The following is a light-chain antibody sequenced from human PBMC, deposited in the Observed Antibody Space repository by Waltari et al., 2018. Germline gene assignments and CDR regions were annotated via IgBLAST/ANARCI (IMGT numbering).Light chain of an antibody. CDR3: QQYDYLPALT. J-gene: IGKJ4*01. CDR1: QDIMNY. V-gene: IGKV1-33*01. Sequence: DIQMTQSPSSLSASVGDRVTITCQASQDIMNYLNWLQQKPGKAPKLLIFDATNLETGVPSRFRGSGSGADFTFTISSLQPEDVATYYCQQYDYLPALTFGGGTKVEIK. CDR2: DAT.